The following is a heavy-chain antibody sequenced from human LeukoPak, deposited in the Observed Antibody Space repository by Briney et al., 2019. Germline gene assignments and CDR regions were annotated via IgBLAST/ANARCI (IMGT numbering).Heavy chain of an antibody. J-gene: IGHJ4*02. V-gene: IGHV1-69*13. CDR3: ARGLSVGATTFRKFDY. D-gene: IGHD1-26*01. CDR2: ILPIFGSA. CDR1: GYTFTGYY. Sequence: ASVKVSCKASGYTFTGYYMHWVRQAPGQGLEWMGGILPIFGSANYAQKFQGRVTITADESTSTAYMELSSLRSEDTAVYYCARGLSVGATTFRKFDYWGQGTLVTVSS.